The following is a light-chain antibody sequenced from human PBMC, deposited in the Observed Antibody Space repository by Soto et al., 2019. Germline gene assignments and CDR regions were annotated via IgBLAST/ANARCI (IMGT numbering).Light chain of an antibody. Sequence: IEMTQSPASLSASVGDRVTITCRASQTIATYLNWFQHKSGRAPKLLIYTSSSVNSGVSSRFRGSGSGTDFTLTINDLQPEDSATYYCQQSYSSLVTFGAGTKVEIK. V-gene: IGKV1-39*01. CDR1: QTIATY. CDR3: QQSYSSLVT. CDR2: TSS. J-gene: IGKJ4*01.